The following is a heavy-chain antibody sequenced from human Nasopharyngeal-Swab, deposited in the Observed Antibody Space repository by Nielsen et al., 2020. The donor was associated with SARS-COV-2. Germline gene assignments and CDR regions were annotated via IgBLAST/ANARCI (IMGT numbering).Heavy chain of an antibody. CDR2: ISYDGSDK. CDR3: TAGFPFEQ. V-gene: IGHV3-30*03. D-gene: IGHD1/OR15-1a*01. J-gene: IGHJ4*02. Sequence: VRQAPGKGLEWVAVISYDGSDKYYADSVRGRFTISRDNSKNTLYLQMNSLRAEDTAVYYCTAGFPFEQWGQGALVTVSS.